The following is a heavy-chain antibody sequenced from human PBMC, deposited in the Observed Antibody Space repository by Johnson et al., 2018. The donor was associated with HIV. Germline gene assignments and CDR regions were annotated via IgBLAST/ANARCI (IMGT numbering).Heavy chain of an antibody. CDR2: IWYDGSNK. CDR3: AREIVVEVAATLISGAFDI. D-gene: IGHD2-15*01. CDR1: GFTFSSYG. J-gene: IGHJ3*02. Sequence: QVQLVESGGGVVQPGRSLRLSCAASGFTFSSYGMHWVRQAPGKGLAWVAVIWYDGSNKYYADSVKGRFTISRDNSKNTLFLQMNSLRAEDTAVYYCAREIVVEVAATLISGAFDIWGQGTMVTVSS. V-gene: IGHV3-33*01.